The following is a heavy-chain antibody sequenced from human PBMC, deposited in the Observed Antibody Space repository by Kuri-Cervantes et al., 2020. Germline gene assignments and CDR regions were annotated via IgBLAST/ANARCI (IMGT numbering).Heavy chain of an antibody. CDR2: ISYDGGQK. D-gene: IGHD4-17*01. CDR1: GFTFSSYG. V-gene: IGHV3-30*03. J-gene: IGHJ1*01. Sequence: GGSLRLSCAASGFTFSSYGMHWVRQAPGKGLEWVAVISYDGGQKDYADSVKGRFTISRDNAKNTLFLQMNSLRPEDTAVYYCARFGDYDEYFQHWGQGTLVTVSS. CDR3: ARFGDYDEYFQH.